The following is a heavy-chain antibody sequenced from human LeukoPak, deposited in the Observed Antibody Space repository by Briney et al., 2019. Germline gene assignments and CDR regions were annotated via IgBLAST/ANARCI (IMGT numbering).Heavy chain of an antibody. CDR3: AREDPSGYMDV. CDR2: ISSSSSYI. V-gene: IGHV3-21*01. Sequence: GGCLRLSCAASGFTFSSYTMNWVRQAPGKGLEWVSSISSSSSYIYYADSVKGRFTISRDNAKKSLYLQMNSLRAEDTAVYYCAREDPSGYMDVWGKGTTVTVSS. CDR1: GFTFSSYT. J-gene: IGHJ6*03.